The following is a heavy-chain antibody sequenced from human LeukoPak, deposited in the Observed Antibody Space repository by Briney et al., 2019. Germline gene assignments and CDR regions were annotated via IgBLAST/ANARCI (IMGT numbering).Heavy chain of an antibody. V-gene: IGHV1-8*03. CDR2: MNPNSGNT. CDR1: GYTFTSYD. Sequence: ASVKVSCKASGYTFTSYDINWVRQATGQGLEWMGWMNPNSGNTGYAQKFQGRVTITRNTSISTAYMELSSLRSEDTAVYYCARSRGSWYQGGFDYWGQGTLVTVSS. CDR3: ARSRGSWYQGGFDY. D-gene: IGHD6-13*01. J-gene: IGHJ4*02.